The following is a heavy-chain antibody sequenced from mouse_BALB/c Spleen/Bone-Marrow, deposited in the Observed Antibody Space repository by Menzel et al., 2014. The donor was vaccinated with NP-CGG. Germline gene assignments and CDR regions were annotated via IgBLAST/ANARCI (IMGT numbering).Heavy chain of an antibody. Sequence: QVTLKESGAELVKPGASVKLSCKTSGYTFTSYWIQWVKQRPGQGLGWIGEIFPGTGTTYYNEKFKDKATLTIDTSSSTAYMQLSSLTSEDSAVYFCARKGISTVIATAYYFDYWGRGSTLTVSS. CDR1: GYTFTSYW. D-gene: IGHD2-4*01. CDR3: ARKGISTVIATAYYFDY. CDR2: IFPGTGTT. V-gene: IGHV1S132*01. J-gene: IGHJ2*01.